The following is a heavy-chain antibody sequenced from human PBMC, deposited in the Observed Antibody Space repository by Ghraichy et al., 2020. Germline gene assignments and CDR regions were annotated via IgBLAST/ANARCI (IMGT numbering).Heavy chain of an antibody. CDR3: ARDDVMVTVLHYYYYGMDV. J-gene: IGHJ6*02. CDR2: ISSSGSKI. CDR1: GFTFSDYY. D-gene: IGHD5-18*01. Sequence: GGSLRLSCAASGFTFSDYYMSWIRQAPGKGLEWVSYISSSGSKIYYADSVKGRFTISRDNAKNSLYLQMNSLRAEDTAVYYCARDDVMVTVLHYYYYGMDVWGQGTTVTVSS. V-gene: IGHV3-11*04.